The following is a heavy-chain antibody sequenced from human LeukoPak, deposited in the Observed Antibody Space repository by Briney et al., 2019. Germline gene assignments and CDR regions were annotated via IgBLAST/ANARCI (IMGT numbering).Heavy chain of an antibody. J-gene: IGHJ3*02. CDR1: GYTFTGYY. D-gene: IGHD6-13*01. Sequence: ASVKVSCKASGYTFTGYYMHWVRQAPGQGLEWMGWINPNSGGTNYAQKFQGRVTMTRDTSISTAYMELSRLRSDDTAVYYCARYSSSWYYAFDIWGQGTMVTVPS. V-gene: IGHV1-2*02. CDR3: ARYSSSWYYAFDI. CDR2: INPNSGGT.